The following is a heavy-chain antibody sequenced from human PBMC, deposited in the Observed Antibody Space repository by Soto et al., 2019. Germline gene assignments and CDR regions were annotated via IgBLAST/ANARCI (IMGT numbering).Heavy chain of an antibody. CDR2: IIPRLGIT. CDR1: GGTFSTYT. J-gene: IGHJ6*02. Sequence: QVQLVQSGAEVKKPGSSVKVSCKASGGTFSTYTINWVRQAPGQGLEWMGRIIPRLGITNYGQKFQGRVTITADKPTSTAQMGLRSLRSEDTAMYYCARVQGIYDDYASYYYGMDVWGQGTTVTVSS. V-gene: IGHV1-69*02. D-gene: IGHD4-17*01. CDR3: ARVQGIYDDYASYYYGMDV.